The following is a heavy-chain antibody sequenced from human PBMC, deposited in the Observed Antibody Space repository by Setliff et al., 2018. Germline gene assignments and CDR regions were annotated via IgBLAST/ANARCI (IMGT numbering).Heavy chain of an antibody. CDR2: IYPDDSDS. D-gene: IGHD4-17*01. CDR3: ARRDFGSDYPLRI. J-gene: IGHJ4*02. CDR1: GYNFNTAW. Sequence: RGESLTISCQGSGYNFNTAWIGWVRQKPGKGLEWMGVIYPDDSDSRYSPSFEGHVTLSVDKSIGTASLQWASLKISDSAIYYCARRDFGSDYPLRIWGQGTLVTVSS. V-gene: IGHV5-51*01.